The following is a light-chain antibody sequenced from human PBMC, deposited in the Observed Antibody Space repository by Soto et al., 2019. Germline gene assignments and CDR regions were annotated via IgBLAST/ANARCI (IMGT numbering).Light chain of an antibody. CDR3: SSYTSSSTPGVV. CDR2: DVS. J-gene: IGLJ2*01. Sequence: QSVLTQPASVSGSPGQSITISCTGTSSDVGGYNYVSWYQQHPGIAPKLMIYDVSNRPSGVSNRFSGSKSGNTASLTISGLQAEDEADYYCSSYTSSSTPGVVFGGGTKVTVL. V-gene: IGLV2-14*01. CDR1: SSDVGGYNY.